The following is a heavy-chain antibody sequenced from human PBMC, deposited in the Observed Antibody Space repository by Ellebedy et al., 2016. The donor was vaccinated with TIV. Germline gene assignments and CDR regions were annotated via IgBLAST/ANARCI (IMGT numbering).Heavy chain of an antibody. CDR2: ISSSSTTI. D-gene: IGHD5-18*01. Sequence: GESLKISCAASGFSFSAYNMNWVRQAPGKGLEWISHISSSSTTIYYADSVKGRFTISRDNVKNSLYLQMNSLRDDDTAVYYCATVGPYGYNSGRNYYYWGMDVWGQGTTVTVSS. J-gene: IGHJ6*02. V-gene: IGHV3-48*02. CDR3: ATVGPYGYNSGRNYYYWGMDV. CDR1: GFSFSAYN.